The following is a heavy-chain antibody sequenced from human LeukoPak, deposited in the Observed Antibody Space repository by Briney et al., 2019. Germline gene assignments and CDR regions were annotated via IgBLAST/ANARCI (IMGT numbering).Heavy chain of an antibody. Sequence: PGGSLRLSCAASGFTVSRNHMTWVRQAPGKGLEWVSVIYSGGATYYADSVKGRFTISRDNPKNTLYLQMNSLRAEDTAVYYCARTSGYPYNFDNWGQGTLVTVSS. CDR2: IYSGGAT. J-gene: IGHJ4*02. D-gene: IGHD3-22*01. V-gene: IGHV3-53*01. CDR1: GFTVSRNH. CDR3: ARTSGYPYNFDN.